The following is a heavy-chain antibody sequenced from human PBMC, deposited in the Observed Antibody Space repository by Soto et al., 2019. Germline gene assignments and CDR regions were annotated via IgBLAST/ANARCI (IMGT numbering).Heavy chain of an antibody. Sequence: EVQLVESGGGLVQPGGSLRLSCAASGFTFSSYWMHWVRQAPGKGLVWVSRINSDGSSTSYADSVKGRFTISRDNAKNTLYLQMNSLRAEDTAVYYCARDGSHQRITIFSGPTNAFDIWGQGTMVTVSS. D-gene: IGHD3-9*01. CDR1: GFTFSSYW. V-gene: IGHV3-74*01. J-gene: IGHJ3*02. CDR2: INSDGSST. CDR3: ARDGSHQRITIFSGPTNAFDI.